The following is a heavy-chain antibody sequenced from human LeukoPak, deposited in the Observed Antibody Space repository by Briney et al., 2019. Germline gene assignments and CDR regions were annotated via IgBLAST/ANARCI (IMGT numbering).Heavy chain of an antibody. CDR1: GGSFSGYY. CDR3: ARARRYFDWLYPWFDP. Sequence: SETLPLTCAVYGGSFSGYYWSWIRQPPGKGLEWIGEINHSGSTNYNPSLKSRVTISVDTSKNQFSLKLSSVTAADTAVYYCARARRYFDWLYPWFDPWGQGTLVTVSS. CDR2: INHSGST. V-gene: IGHV4-34*01. D-gene: IGHD3-9*01. J-gene: IGHJ5*02.